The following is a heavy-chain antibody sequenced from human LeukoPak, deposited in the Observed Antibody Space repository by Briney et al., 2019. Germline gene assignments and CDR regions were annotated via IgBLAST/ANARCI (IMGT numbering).Heavy chain of an antibody. CDR3: ARHGYSGSYYALGY. J-gene: IGHJ4*02. V-gene: IGHV4-59*05. CDR2: IYYSGST. D-gene: IGHD1-26*01. CDR1: GGSISSYY. Sequence: SETLSLTCTVSGGSISSYYWSWIRQPAGKGLEWIGSIYYSGSTYYNPSLKSRVTISVDTSKNQFSLKLSSVTAADTAVYYCARHGYSGSYYALGYWGQGTLVTVSS.